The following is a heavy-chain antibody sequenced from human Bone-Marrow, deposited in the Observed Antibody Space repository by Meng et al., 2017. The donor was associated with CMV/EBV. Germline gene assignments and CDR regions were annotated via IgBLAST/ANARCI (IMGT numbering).Heavy chain of an antibody. D-gene: IGHD4-11*01. Sequence: SCAASGFTFSSYGMHWVRQAPGKGLEWVAVIWYDGSNKYYADSVKGRFTISRDNSKNTLYLQMNSLRAEDTAVYYCAKDRMEDYSNLDYWGQGSLVTVSS. CDR2: IWYDGSNK. CDR3: AKDRMEDYSNLDY. CDR1: GFTFSSYG. J-gene: IGHJ4*02. V-gene: IGHV3-33*06.